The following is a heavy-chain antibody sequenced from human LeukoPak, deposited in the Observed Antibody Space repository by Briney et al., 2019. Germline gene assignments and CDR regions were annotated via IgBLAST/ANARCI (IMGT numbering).Heavy chain of an antibody. CDR1: GFTFSSHW. CDR3: ARGVGSSWYNWFDP. J-gene: IGHJ5*02. V-gene: IGHV3-23*01. Sequence: GGSLRLSCADSGFTFSSHWMHWVRQAPGKGLEWVSSISGSDGSTYYADSVKGRFTISRDNSKNTVYLQMNSLRAEDTAVYYCARGVGSSWYNWFDPWGQGTLVTVSS. D-gene: IGHD6-13*01. CDR2: ISGSDGST.